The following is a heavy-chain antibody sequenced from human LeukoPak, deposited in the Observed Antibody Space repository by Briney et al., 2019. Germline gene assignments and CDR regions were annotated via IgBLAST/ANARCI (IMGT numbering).Heavy chain of an antibody. CDR1: GGSISTYY. CDR2: MYTSGTT. J-gene: IGHJ6*02. Sequence: ASETLSLTCTVSGGSISTYYWSWIRQPAGKGLEWIGRMYTSGTTKYNPSLKSRVTMSVDTSNNQFSLKVSSVTAADTAVYYCARDQGSYYGVDVWGQGTTVTVSS. V-gene: IGHV4-4*07. CDR3: ARDQGSYYGVDV.